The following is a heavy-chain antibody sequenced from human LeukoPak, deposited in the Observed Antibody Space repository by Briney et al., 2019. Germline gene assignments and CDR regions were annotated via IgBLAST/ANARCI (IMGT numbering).Heavy chain of an antibody. CDR3: ARENGCGGDCYYFDY. J-gene: IGHJ4*02. Sequence: GGSLRLSCAASGFTFSNYGMHWVRQAPGKGLEWVAFMRFDGSDKYYADSVKGRFTISRDNSKNTLFLQMNSLRAEDTALYYCARENGCGGDCYYFDYWGQGTLATVSS. CDR1: GFTFSNYG. CDR2: MRFDGSDK. D-gene: IGHD2-21*01. V-gene: IGHV3-30*02.